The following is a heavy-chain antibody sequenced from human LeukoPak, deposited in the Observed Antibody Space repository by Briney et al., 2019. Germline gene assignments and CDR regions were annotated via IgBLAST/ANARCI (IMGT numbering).Heavy chain of an antibody. V-gene: IGHV4-59*12. CDR1: GGSFSGYY. D-gene: IGHD3-3*01. Sequence: SETLSLTCAVYGGSFSGYYWSWIRQPPGKGLEWIGYIYYSGSTNYNLSLKSRVTISVDTSKNQFSLKLSSVTAADTAVYYCARGNYDFWSGYYLHWFDPWGQGTLVTVSS. CDR3: ARGNYDFWSGYYLHWFDP. CDR2: IYYSGST. J-gene: IGHJ5*02.